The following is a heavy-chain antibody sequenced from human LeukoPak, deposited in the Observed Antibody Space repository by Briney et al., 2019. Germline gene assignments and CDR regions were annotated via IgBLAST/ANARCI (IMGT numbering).Heavy chain of an antibody. D-gene: IGHD3-10*01. J-gene: IGHJ5*02. CDR3: ARGGGLLWLREPPNCFDT. Sequence: PGGSLRLSCTASGSTFSSYAMSWVRQAPGKGLEYVSTISAGGGSTFYADSMKGRSAISRDNSRNTVYLPMNSLRVEDTAVYYCARGGGLLWLREPPNCFDTWGQGTLVTVSS. V-gene: IGHV3-23*01. CDR1: GSTFSSYA. CDR2: ISAGGGST.